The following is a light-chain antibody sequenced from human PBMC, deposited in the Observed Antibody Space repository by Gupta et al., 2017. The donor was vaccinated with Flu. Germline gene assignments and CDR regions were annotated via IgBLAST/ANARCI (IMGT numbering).Light chain of an antibody. Sequence: QPVVPQEPSLTVSPGGTVTLTCASSAGAVTSGNLPSWFQQKPGQTPRSLIYSTNKTHAGTPARFSGSVLGGKAALTLSGVQPEDEEDYYCVLGYGSIWVFGGGTKLNVL. CDR3: VLGYGSIWV. CDR1: AGAVTSGNL. CDR2: STN. J-gene: IGLJ3*02. V-gene: IGLV7-43*01.